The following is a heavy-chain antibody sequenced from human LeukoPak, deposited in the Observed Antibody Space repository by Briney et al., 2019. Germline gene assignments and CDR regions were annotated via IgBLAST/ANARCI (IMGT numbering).Heavy chain of an antibody. D-gene: IGHD5-18*01. J-gene: IGHJ5*02. V-gene: IGHV3-30-3*01. CDR2: ISYDGSNK. Sequence: GGSLRLSCAASGFTFSSYAMHWVRQAPGKGLEWVAVISYDGSNKYYADSVKGRFIISRDNSKNTLYLQMNSLRAEDTAVYYCARPLRGYSYGYDWFDPWGQGTLVTVSS. CDR3: ARPLRGYSYGYDWFDP. CDR1: GFTFSSYA.